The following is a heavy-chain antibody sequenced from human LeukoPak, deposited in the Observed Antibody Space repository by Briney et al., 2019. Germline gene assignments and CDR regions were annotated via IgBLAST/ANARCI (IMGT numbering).Heavy chain of an antibody. D-gene: IGHD5-18*01. Sequence: GGSLRLSCAASVFTFSIYDMHCVRQATGKGLEWVLAIGTAGDPYYPGSVKGRFTISRENAKNSLYLQMNSLSAGDTAVYYCARVDSYGGSYWGQGTLVTVSS. CDR3: ARVDSYGGSY. CDR2: IGTAGDP. V-gene: IGHV3-13*05. CDR1: VFTFSIYD. J-gene: IGHJ4*02.